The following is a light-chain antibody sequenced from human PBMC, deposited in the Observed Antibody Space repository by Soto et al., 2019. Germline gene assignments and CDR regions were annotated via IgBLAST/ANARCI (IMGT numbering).Light chain of an antibody. CDR3: QNYSSVPV. V-gene: IGKV1-27*01. CDR2: AAS. J-gene: IGKJ3*01. CDR1: QGIRNF. Sequence: DIQMTQSPTSLSASVGDRVTITCRASQGIRNFVAWYQQKPGNAPKLLIYAASTLQSGVPSRFSGSGSGTDFTLTINILQPEDVATYSCQNYSSVPVFGPGTKVESK.